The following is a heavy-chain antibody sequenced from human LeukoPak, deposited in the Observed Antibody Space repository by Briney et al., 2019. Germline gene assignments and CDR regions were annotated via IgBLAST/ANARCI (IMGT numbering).Heavy chain of an antibody. D-gene: IGHD5-18*01. V-gene: IGHV3-23*01. J-gene: IGHJ4*02. CDR1: GFTFSSYA. CDR3: AKLGWIQLWLPYDY. Sequence: GGSLRLSCAASGFTFSSYAMSWVRQAPGKGLEWVSAISGSGGSTYYADSVKGRFTISRDNSKNTLYLQMNSLRAEDTAVYYCAKLGWIQLWLPYDYWGQGTLVTVSS. CDR2: ISGSGGST.